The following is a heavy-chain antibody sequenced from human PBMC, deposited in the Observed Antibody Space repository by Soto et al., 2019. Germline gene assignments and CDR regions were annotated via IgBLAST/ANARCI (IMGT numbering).Heavy chain of an antibody. Sequence: ASVKVSCKASGYIFTSYYIHWVRQAPGQGLEWMGWINPFDGSRMFAQSFQGRVTMTRDTSTSTVYMEVSSLRSEDTAVYYCARDILFDYWGQGTLVTV. J-gene: IGHJ4*02. D-gene: IGHD2-15*01. CDR2: INPFDGSR. CDR1: GYIFTSYY. CDR3: ARDILFDY. V-gene: IGHV1-46*01.